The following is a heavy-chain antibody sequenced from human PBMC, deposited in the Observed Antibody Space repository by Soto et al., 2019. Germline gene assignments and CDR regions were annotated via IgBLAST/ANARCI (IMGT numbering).Heavy chain of an antibody. CDR3: ARMAVVIAIRYFDL. CDR2: INHNGST. J-gene: IGHJ2*01. D-gene: IGHD2-21*01. CDR1: VGSFSGYY. V-gene: IGHV4-34*01. Sequence: QLQLQQWGAGLLKPSETLSLTCAVYVGSFSGYYWCWIRQPPGQGLEWIGEINHNGSTNYNPSLKSRVTISVDTSKNQFSLKLSSVTAADTAVYYCARMAVVIAIRYFDLWGRGTLVTVSS.